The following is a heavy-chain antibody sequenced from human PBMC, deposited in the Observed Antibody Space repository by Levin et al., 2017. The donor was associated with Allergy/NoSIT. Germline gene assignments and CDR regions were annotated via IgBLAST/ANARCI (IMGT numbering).Heavy chain of an antibody. CDR1: GFTFSDYW. V-gene: IGHV3-7*01. CDR2: INPDGSEK. Sequence: QPGGSLRLSCAASGFTFSDYWLTWVRQVPGKGLEWVANINPDGSEKYYADSVTGRFNISRDNAQNSLYLQMKYLSAEDTAVYYCASPYNSDWVFDIWGPGTTVTVSS. D-gene: IGHD6-19*01. CDR3: ASPYNSDWVFDI. J-gene: IGHJ3*02.